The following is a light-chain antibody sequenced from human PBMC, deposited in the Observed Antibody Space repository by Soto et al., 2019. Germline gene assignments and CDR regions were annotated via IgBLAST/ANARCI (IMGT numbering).Light chain of an antibody. V-gene: IGKV1-6*01. CDR1: QGIRTD. CDR3: LQDYNYPYT. Sequence: AIQMTQSPSSLSASVGDRVTITFRASQGIRTDLGWYQQKPGKAPKLLISAASSLQCGVPSRFSGSGSGTDFTLTISSLQPEDFATYYCLQDYNYPYTFGQGTKLEIK. CDR2: AAS. J-gene: IGKJ2*01.